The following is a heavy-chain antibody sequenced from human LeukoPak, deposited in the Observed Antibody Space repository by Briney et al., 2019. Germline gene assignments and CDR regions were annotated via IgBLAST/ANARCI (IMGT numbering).Heavy chain of an antibody. D-gene: IGHD2-21*02. Sequence: GSLRLSCAASGLTFSDYYMSWIRQPPGKGLEWIGEINHSGSTNYNPSLKSRVTISVDTSKNQFTLKLISVTAADTAVYYCARGPPYIVVVTAIGFFDYWGQGTLVTVSS. CDR2: INHSGST. V-gene: IGHV4-34*01. CDR1: GLTFSDYY. CDR3: ARGPPYIVVVTAIGFFDY. J-gene: IGHJ4*02.